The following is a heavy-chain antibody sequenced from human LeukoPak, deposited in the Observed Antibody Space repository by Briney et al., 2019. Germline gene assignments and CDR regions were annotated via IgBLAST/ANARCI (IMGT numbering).Heavy chain of an antibody. CDR3: ARDLPSSGWAFDY. J-gene: IGHJ4*02. Sequence: GGSLRLSCAASGFTFSTYWMHWVRQAPGKGLVWVSRIDSDGTGTSYADSVKGRFTISRDNAKNTLYLHMTSLRAEDTAVYYCARDLPSSGWAFDYWGQGTLVTVSS. CDR1: GFTFSTYW. D-gene: IGHD6-19*01. V-gene: IGHV3-74*01. CDR2: IDSDGTGT.